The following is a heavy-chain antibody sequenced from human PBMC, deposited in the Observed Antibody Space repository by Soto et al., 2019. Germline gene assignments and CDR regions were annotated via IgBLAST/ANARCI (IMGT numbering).Heavy chain of an antibody. D-gene: IGHD3-22*01. V-gene: IGHV1-69*13. CDR3: AVVSVYYDSSGPDLIYYYYGMDV. CDR2: IIPIFGTA. CDR1: GGTFSSYA. Sequence: SVKVSCKASGGTFSSYAISWVRQAPGQGLEWMGGIIPIFGTANYAQKFQGRVTITADESTSTAYMELSSLRSEDTAVYYCAVVSVYYDSSGPDLIYYYYGMDVWGQGTTVTVSS. J-gene: IGHJ6*02.